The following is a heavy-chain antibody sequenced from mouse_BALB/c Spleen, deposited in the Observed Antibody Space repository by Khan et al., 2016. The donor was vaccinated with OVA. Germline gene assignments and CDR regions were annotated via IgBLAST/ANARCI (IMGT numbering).Heavy chain of an antibody. Sequence: QVQLKQSGAELARPGASVKMSCKASGYTFTTYTIHWVKQRPGQGLEWIGYIIPTNDYTNYNQKFKDRATLTADKSSSTAYMQLSSLTSEDSAVFCCEKEGAYYRSDGWFAYWGQGTLVTVSA. CDR1: GYTFTTYT. CDR3: EKEGAYYRSDGWFAY. V-gene: IGHV1-4*01. D-gene: IGHD2-14*01. J-gene: IGHJ3*01. CDR2: IIPTNDYT.